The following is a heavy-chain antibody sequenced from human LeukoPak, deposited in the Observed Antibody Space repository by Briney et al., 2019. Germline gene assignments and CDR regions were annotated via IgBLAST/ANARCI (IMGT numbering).Heavy chain of an antibody. V-gene: IGHV1-2*02. CDR1: GYTFTGYY. J-gene: IGHJ4*02. CDR3: ARDPPDIVVVPAARDAY. CDR2: INPNSGGT. D-gene: IGHD2-2*01. Sequence: ASVKVSCKASGYTFTGYYMHWVRQAPGQGLEWMGWINPNSGGTNYAQKFRGRVTMTRDTSISTAYMELSRLRSDDTAVYYCARDPPDIVVVPAARDAYWGQGTLVTVSS.